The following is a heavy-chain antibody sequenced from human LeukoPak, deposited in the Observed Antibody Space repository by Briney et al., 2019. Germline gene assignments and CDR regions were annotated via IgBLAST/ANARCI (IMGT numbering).Heavy chain of an antibody. CDR2: ISGYNGDT. Sequence: ASVKVSCKASGYTFTIFDICWVRQAPGQGPEWMGWISGYNGDTHYTQNLQGRVAMTTDTSTSTAYMELRSLRSDDTAVYYCARVTMIRGALTDFDYWGQGTLVTVSS. CDR3: ARVTMIRGALTDFDY. J-gene: IGHJ4*02. V-gene: IGHV1-18*01. CDR1: GYTFTIFD. D-gene: IGHD3-10*01.